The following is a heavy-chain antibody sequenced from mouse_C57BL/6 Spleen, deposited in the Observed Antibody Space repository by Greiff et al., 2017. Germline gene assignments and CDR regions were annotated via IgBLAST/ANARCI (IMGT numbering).Heavy chain of an antibody. V-gene: IGHV1-55*01. CDR2: IYPGSGST. CDR1: GYTFTSYW. D-gene: IGHD1-1*01. Sequence: QVQLQQPGAELVKPGASVKMSCKASGYTFTSYWITWVKQRPGQGLEWIGDIYPGSGSTNYNEKFKSKATLTVDTSSSTAYMQLSSLTSEDTAVYYCARWDYYGSSYYFDYWGQGTTLTVSS. J-gene: IGHJ2*01. CDR3: ARWDYYGSSYYFDY.